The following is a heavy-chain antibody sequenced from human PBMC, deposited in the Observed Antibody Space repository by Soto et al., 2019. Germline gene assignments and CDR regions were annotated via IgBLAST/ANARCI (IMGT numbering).Heavy chain of an antibody. CDR2: IIPILGIA. J-gene: IGHJ3*02. V-gene: IGHV1-69*04. CDR1: GYTFTSYG. D-gene: IGHD5-18*01. CDR3: ATYVDTAMDGAFDI. Sequence: SVKVSCKASGYTFTSYGISWVRQAPGQGLEWMGRIIPILGIANYAQKFQGRVTITADKSTSTAYMELSSLRSEDTAVYYCATYVDTAMDGAFDIWGQGTMVTVSS.